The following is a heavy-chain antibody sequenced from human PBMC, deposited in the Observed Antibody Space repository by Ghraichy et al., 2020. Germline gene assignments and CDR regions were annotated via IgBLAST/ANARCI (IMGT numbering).Heavy chain of an antibody. CDR2: IYYSGST. J-gene: IGHJ2*01. Sequence: SETLSLTCTVSGGSISSSSYYWGWIRQPPGKGLEWIGSIYYSGSTYYNPSLKSRVTISVDTSKNQFSLKLSSVTAADTAVYYCARHGGCSGGSCYSNWYFDLWGRGTLVTVSS. D-gene: IGHD2-15*01. CDR3: ARHGGCSGGSCYSNWYFDL. V-gene: IGHV4-39*01. CDR1: GGSISSSSYY.